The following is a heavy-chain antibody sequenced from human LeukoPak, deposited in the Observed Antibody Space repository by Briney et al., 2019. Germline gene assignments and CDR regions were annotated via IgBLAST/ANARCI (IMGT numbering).Heavy chain of an antibody. D-gene: IGHD6-6*01. CDR2: FDPEDGET. J-gene: IGHJ4*02. V-gene: IGHV1-24*01. CDR1: GYTLTELS. Sequence: ASVKVSCKVSGYTLTELSMHWVRQVPGKGLEWMGGFDPEDGETIYAQKFQGRVTMTEDTSTDTAYMELSSLRSEDTAVYYCATPSSWYSSSTPEFDYWGQGTLVTVSS. CDR3: ATPSSWYSSSTPEFDY.